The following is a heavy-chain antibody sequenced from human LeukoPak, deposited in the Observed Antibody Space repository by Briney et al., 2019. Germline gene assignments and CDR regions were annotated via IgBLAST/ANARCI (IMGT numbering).Heavy chain of an antibody. CDR1: RFTLNEYW. Sequence: GGSLRLSCAASRFTLNEYWMMWVRQAPGKGGEGVANIKHEGREKYYGDSGKGRFTIHREINKNSLYLQRDRVRGEDTAMYYCARDSRGYSYGPDTDYWGQGTLVAVSS. CDR3: ARDSRGYSYGPDTDY. D-gene: IGHD5-18*01. J-gene: IGHJ4*02. V-gene: IGHV3-7*01. CDR2: IKHEGREK.